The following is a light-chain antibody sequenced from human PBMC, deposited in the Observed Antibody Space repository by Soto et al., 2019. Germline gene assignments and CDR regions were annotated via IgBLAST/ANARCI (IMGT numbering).Light chain of an antibody. CDR1: SSDVGGYNY. CDR2: DVS. CDR3: SSYTSSSTLLYV. V-gene: IGLV2-14*01. Sequence: QSALTQPASVSGSPGQSITISCTGTSSDVGGYNYVSWYQQHPGKAPKLMIYDVSNRPSGVSNRFSGSNSGNTASLTISGLPAEEEADYYCSSYTSSSTLLYVVGTGTKLTVL. J-gene: IGLJ1*01.